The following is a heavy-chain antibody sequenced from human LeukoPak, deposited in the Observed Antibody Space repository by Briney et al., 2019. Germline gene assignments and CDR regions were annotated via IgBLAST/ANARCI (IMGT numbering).Heavy chain of an antibody. CDR1: DDSITIYY. V-gene: IGHV4-59*01. Sequence: SETLSLTCTVSDDSITIYYWSWIRQPPGKGLEWIGYIHYSGSTNYNPSLKSRVTISADTSKNQFSLRLSSVIAADTAMYYCARGGSDHGEYFQHWGQGTLVTVSS. J-gene: IGHJ1*01. CDR2: IHYSGST. CDR3: ARGGSDHGEYFQH. D-gene: IGHD2-21*02.